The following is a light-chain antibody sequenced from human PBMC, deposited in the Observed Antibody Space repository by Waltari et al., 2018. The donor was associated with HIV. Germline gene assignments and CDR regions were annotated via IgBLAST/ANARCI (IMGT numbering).Light chain of an antibody. CDR1: NMGGKN. Sequence: SYVLTQPPSVSVAPGQTASMTCGGNNMGGKNVHWYQQKPGQAPVLLVYDNSDRPSGIPERISGSKAGNTAALTISRVEAGDEADYYGQVWDSSSDDWVFGGGTKLTVL. CDR2: DNS. CDR3: QVWDSSSDDWV. J-gene: IGLJ3*02. V-gene: IGLV3-21*02.